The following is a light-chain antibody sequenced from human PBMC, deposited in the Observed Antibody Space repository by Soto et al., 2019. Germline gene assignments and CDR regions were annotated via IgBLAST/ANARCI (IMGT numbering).Light chain of an antibody. CDR3: QQRSNWPIT. CDR2: DAS. Sequence: EIVLTQSPATLSLSPGERATLSCRASQSVSSYLAWYQQKPGRAPRLLIYDASNRATGIPARFSGGGSGTDFTLTISSLEPEDFAVYYCQQRSNWPITFGQGTRLEIK. CDR1: QSVSSY. J-gene: IGKJ5*01. V-gene: IGKV3-11*01.